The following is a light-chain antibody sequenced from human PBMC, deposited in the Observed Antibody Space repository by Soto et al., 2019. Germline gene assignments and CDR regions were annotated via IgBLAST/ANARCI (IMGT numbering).Light chain of an antibody. CDR3: CSYTSSRTYV. Sequence: QSVLTQPASVSGSPGQSITISCTGTSSDAGAYIYVSWYQHHPGKAPKVMIYEVTNRPSGVSDRFSGSKSGNTASLTISGLQAEDEADYYCCSYTSSRTYVFGTGTKATVL. J-gene: IGLJ1*01. CDR2: EVT. V-gene: IGLV2-14*01. CDR1: SSDAGAYIY.